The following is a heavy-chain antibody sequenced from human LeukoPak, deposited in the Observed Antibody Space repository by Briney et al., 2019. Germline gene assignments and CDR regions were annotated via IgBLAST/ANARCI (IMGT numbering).Heavy chain of an antibody. D-gene: IGHD5-24*01. V-gene: IGHV3-64*01. CDR2: ISSTGGST. CDR3: ARVIVEMATITNYYYYMDV. J-gene: IGHJ6*03. Sequence: PGGSLRLSCAASGFTFRTYGMHWVRQAPGKGLECVSAISSTGGSTYYANSVKGRFTISRDNSKNTLYLQMGSLRAEDMAVYYCARVIVEMATITNYYYYMDVWGKGTTVTVSS. CDR1: GFTFRTYG.